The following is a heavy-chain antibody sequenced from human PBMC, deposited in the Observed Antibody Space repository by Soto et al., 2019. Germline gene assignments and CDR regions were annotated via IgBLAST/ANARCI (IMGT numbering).Heavy chain of an antibody. CDR2: ISGSGGST. D-gene: IGHD3-10*01. CDR3: AKDSPWFGELYYYYGMDV. CDR1: GFTFSSYA. Sequence: EVQLLESGGGLVQPGGSLRLSCAASGFTFSSYAMSWVRQAPGKGLEWVSAISGSGGSTYYADSVKGRFTISGDNSKNTLYLQMNSLRAEDTAVYYCAKDSPWFGELYYYYGMDVWGQGTTVTVSS. J-gene: IGHJ6*02. V-gene: IGHV3-23*01.